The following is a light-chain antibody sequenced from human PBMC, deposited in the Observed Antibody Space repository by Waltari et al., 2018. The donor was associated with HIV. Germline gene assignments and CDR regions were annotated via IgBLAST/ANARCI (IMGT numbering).Light chain of an antibody. CDR3: QTWGAGTVV. CDR1: SAHSTYA. CDR2: LNSDGSH. Sequence: QLVLTQSPSASASLGASVKLTCTLSSAHSTYAIAWHQQQPDQGPHYLMKLNSDGSHRKGDGIPDRFSGSASVAERYLTISNVQSEDEGIYYCQTWGAGTVVFGGGTKLSVL. V-gene: IGLV4-69*01. J-gene: IGLJ2*01.